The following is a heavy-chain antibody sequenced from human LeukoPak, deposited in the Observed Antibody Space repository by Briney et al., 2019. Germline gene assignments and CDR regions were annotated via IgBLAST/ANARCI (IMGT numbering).Heavy chain of an antibody. CDR1: GYRFTNYW. CDR3: ARLAGTNSPDSVTKYNGMGV. Sequence: GESLKISCQGTGYRFTNYWIGWVRQMPGKGLGWMGIIYPSDSDTRYSPSFQGQVSISADKSISTAYLQGGSMKASDTAMYYCARLAGTNSPDSVTKYNGMGVWGQGTTVTVSS. D-gene: IGHD6-13*01. J-gene: IGHJ6*02. CDR2: IYPSDSDT. V-gene: IGHV5-51*01.